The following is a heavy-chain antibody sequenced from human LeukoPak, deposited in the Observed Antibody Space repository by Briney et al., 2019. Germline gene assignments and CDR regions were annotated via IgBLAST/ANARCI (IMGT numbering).Heavy chain of an antibody. V-gene: IGHV3-21*01. D-gene: IGHD1-26*01. CDR2: TSSSDAGT. CDR3: ARDSEWERAEYFQH. Sequence: GGSLRLSCAASGFTLSTYAMSWVRQTPGKGLEWVAATSSSDAGTYHADSVKGRFTISRDNAKNSLYLQMNSLRAEDTAVYYCARDSEWERAEYFQHWGQGTLVTVSS. J-gene: IGHJ1*01. CDR1: GFTLSTYA.